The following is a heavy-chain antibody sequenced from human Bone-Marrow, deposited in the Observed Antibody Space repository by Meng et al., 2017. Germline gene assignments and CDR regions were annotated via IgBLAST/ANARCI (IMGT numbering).Heavy chain of an antibody. D-gene: IGHD6-13*01. J-gene: IGHJ4*02. CDR2: IYHSGSP. CDR1: AGSISSSNW. CDR3: ARDGTGGSSSFYY. Sequence: VQVHGSGPGLLKPSVTLALTCAGSAGSISSSNWWSWVRQPPGKGLGWIGEIYHSGSPNYNPSLKSRVTISVDKSKNQFSLKLSSVTAADTAVYYCARDGTGGSSSFYYWGQGTLVTVSS. V-gene: IGHV4-4*02.